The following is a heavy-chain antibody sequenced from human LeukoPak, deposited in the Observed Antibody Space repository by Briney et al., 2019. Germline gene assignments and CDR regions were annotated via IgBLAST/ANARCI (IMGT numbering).Heavy chain of an antibody. Sequence: ASVKVSCKASEYTFTGYYMHWVRQAPGQGLEWMGWINPNSGGTNYAQKFQGRVTMTRDTFSSTVHIDLSRLTSDDTAMYYCARGGGRYHVDYWGQGTLVTVSS. V-gene: IGHV1-2*02. D-gene: IGHD1-26*01. J-gene: IGHJ4*02. CDR2: INPNSGGT. CDR1: EYTFTGYY. CDR3: ARGGGRYHVDY.